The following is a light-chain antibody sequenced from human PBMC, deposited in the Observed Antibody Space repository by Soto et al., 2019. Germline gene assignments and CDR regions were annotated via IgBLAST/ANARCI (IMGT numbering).Light chain of an antibody. CDR2: VAS. Sequence: DIQMTQSPSSLSASVGDRVTITCRASQSINSYLNWYQQKPGEAPKVLIYVASNLQSGVPSRFSGSGSGTDFTLTITSLQAEDFATYYCQQTYSTHVTFGGGTKVEIK. V-gene: IGKV1-39*01. CDR3: QQTYSTHVT. CDR1: QSINSY. J-gene: IGKJ4*01.